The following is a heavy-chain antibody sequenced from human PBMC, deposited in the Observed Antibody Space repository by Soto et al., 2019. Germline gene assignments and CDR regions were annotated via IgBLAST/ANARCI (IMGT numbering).Heavy chain of an antibody. CDR3: ARYGELRGQTDRGPYYFDY. D-gene: IGHD3-16*01. V-gene: IGHV1-2*04. CDR1: GYTFTGYY. Sequence: ASVKVSCKASGYTFTGYYMHWVRQAPGQGLEWMGWINPNSGGTNYAQKFQGWVTMTRGTSISTAYMELSRLRSDDTAVYYCARYGELRGQTDRGPYYFDYWGQGTLVTVSS. CDR2: INPNSGGT. J-gene: IGHJ4*02.